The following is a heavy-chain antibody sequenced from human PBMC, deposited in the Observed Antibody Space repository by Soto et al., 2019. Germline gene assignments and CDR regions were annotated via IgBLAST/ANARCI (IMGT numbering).Heavy chain of an antibody. CDR1: VYTFTGYY. D-gene: IGHD3-3*01. Sequence: ASVTVSCKASVYTFTGYYMHWVRQAPGQGLEWMGWINPNSGGTNYAQKFQGWVTMTRDTSISTAYMELSRLRADDTDVYNCARGSYPYDFWRGGGSGDYYYNGMYGWGQGTTVTVSS. CDR3: ARGSYPYDFWRGGGSGDYYYNGMYG. V-gene: IGHV1-2*04. CDR2: INPNSGGT. J-gene: IGHJ6*02.